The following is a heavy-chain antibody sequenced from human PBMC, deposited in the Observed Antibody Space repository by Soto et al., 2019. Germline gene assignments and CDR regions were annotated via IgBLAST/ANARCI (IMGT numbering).Heavy chain of an antibody. V-gene: IGHV4-59*01. J-gene: IGHJ6*02. Sequence: SETLSLTCTVSGGSISSYYWSWIRQPPGKGLEWIGYIYYSGSTNYNPSLKSRVTISVDTPKNQFSLKLSSVTAADTAVYYCARDGATGRYYGMDVWGQGTTVTVSS. D-gene: IGHD1-26*01. CDR2: IYYSGST. CDR3: ARDGATGRYYGMDV. CDR1: GGSISSYY.